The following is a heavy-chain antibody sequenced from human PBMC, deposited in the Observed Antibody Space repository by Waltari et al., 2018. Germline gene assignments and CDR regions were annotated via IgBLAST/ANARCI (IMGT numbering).Heavy chain of an antibody. V-gene: IGHV1-69*13. CDR3: ARYLEGLYCSGTSCYLNAFDI. Sequence: QVQLVQSGAEVKKPGSSVKVSCKASGGTFSSYAISWVRQAPGQGLEWMGRIIPIFGTANYEQKFQGRVTITADKSTSTAYMELSSLRSEDTAVYYCARYLEGLYCSGTSCYLNAFDIWGQGTMVTVSS. J-gene: IGHJ3*02. CDR2: IIPIFGTA. CDR1: GGTFSSYA. D-gene: IGHD2-2*01.